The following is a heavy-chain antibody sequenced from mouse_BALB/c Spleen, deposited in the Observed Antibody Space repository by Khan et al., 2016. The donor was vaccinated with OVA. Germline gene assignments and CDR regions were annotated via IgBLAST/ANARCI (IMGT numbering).Heavy chain of an antibody. CDR2: IWSDGST. CDR1: GFSLTSYG. J-gene: IGHJ4*01. V-gene: IGHV2-6-1*01. Sequence: QVQLQQSGPGLVAPSQSLSITCTISGFSLTSYGIYWVRQPPGKGLEWLVVIWSDGSTTYNSTLKSRLSITKDNSKSQVFLKMNSLQTDDTAMYYCARQPYYHYYVMDYWGQGTSVTVSS. D-gene: IGHD2-10*01. CDR3: ARQPYYHYYVMDY.